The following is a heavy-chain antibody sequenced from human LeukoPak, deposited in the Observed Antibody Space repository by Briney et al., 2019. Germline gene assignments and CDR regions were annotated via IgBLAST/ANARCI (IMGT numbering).Heavy chain of an antibody. V-gene: IGHV3-48*03. CDR1: GFIFRNYG. Sequence: GGTLRLSCAASGFIFRNYGMNWVRQAPGKGLEWVSYISSSGSTIYYADSLKGRFTISRDNAKNSLYLQMNSLRAEDTAVYYCARAHYYDSSGLDFWGQGTLVTVSS. D-gene: IGHD3-22*01. CDR2: ISSSGSTI. J-gene: IGHJ4*02. CDR3: ARAHYYDSSGLDF.